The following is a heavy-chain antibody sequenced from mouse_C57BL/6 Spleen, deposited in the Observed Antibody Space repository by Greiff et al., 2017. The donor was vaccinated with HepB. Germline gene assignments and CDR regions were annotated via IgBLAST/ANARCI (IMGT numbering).Heavy chain of an antibody. D-gene: IGHD2-3*01. CDR2: FYPGSGSI. CDR1: GYTFTEYT. J-gene: IGHJ4*01. Sequence: QVQLQQSGAELVKPGASVKLSCKASGYTFTEYTIHWVKQRSGQGLEWIGWFYPGSGSIKYNEKFKDKATLTADKSSSTVYMELSRLTSEYSAVYFCARHEGGDDYYGYAMDYWGQGTSVTVSS. V-gene: IGHV1-62-2*01. CDR3: ARHEGGDDYYGYAMDY.